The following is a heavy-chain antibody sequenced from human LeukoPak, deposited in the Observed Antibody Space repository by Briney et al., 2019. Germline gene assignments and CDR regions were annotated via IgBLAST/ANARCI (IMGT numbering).Heavy chain of an antibody. CDR2: IYYSGST. J-gene: IGHJ6*03. D-gene: IGHD3-3*01. Sequence: SETLSLTCTVSGGSISSYYWSWIRQPPGKGLEWIGYIYYSGSTNYNPSLKSRVTIPVDTSKNQFSLKLSSVTAADTAVYYCARHVYDFWSGYYNYYMDVWGKGTTVTVSS. V-gene: IGHV4-59*08. CDR1: GGSISSYY. CDR3: ARHVYDFWSGYYNYYMDV.